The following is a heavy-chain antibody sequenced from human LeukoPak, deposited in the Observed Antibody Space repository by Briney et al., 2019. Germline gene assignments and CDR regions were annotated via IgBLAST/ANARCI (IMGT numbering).Heavy chain of an antibody. V-gene: IGHV3-30*02. Sequence: PGGSLRLSCAASGFTFTTYGMHWVRQAPGKGLEWVAFIRYDGSDKYYADSVKGRFTISRDNSKNTLYLQMNSLRAEDTAVYYCAKENSSSSYYFDYWGQGTLVTVSS. CDR1: GFTFTTYG. CDR2: IRYDGSDK. CDR3: AKENSSSSYYFDY. J-gene: IGHJ4*02. D-gene: IGHD6-13*01.